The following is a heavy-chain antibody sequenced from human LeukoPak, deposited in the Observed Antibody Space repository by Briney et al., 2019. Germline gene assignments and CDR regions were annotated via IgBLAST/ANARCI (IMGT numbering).Heavy chain of an antibody. V-gene: IGHV3-21*01. Sequence: GGSLRLSCAASGFTFSSYSMNWVRQAPGKGLEWVSSISSSSSYIYYADSVEGRFTISRDNAKNSLYLQMNSLRAEDTAVYYCASSSGEGDWFDPWGQGTLVTVSS. CDR3: ASSSGEGDWFDP. D-gene: IGHD7-27*01. CDR2: ISSSSSYI. CDR1: GFTFSSYS. J-gene: IGHJ5*02.